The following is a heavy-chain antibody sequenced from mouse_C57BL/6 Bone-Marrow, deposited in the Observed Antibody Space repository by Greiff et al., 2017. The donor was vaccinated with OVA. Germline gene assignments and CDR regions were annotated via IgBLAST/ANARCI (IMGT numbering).Heavy chain of an antibody. Sequence: QVQLQQSGPELVKPGASVKISCKASGYAFSSSWMNWVKQRPGKGLEWIGRIYPGDGDTNYNGKFKGKATLTADKSSSTAYMQLSSLTSEDSAVYFCARRRDYYFDYWGQGTTLTVSS. V-gene: IGHV1-82*01. D-gene: IGHD3-3*01. CDR1: GYAFSSSW. CDR2: IYPGDGDT. J-gene: IGHJ2*01. CDR3: ARRRDYYFDY.